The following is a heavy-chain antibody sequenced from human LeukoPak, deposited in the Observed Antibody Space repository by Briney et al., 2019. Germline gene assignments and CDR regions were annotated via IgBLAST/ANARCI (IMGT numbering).Heavy chain of an antibody. V-gene: IGHV1-18*04. CDR3: ARGRVGGYCSSTSCYAFDI. CDR1: GYTFTSYG. Sequence: ASVKVSCKASGYTFTSYGIGWVRQAPGQGPEWMGWISAYNGNTNYAQKLQGRVTMTTDTSTSTAYMELRSLRSDDTAVYYCARGRVGGYCSSTSCYAFDIWGQGTMVTVSS. D-gene: IGHD2-2*01. J-gene: IGHJ3*02. CDR2: ISAYNGNT.